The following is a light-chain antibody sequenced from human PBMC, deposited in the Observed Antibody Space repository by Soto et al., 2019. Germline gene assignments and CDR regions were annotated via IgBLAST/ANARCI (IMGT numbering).Light chain of an antibody. CDR3: TSYTNTNIVV. V-gene: IGLV2-14*01. J-gene: IGLJ2*01. Sequence: QSALTQPASVSGSPGQSITISCTGNSSDVAAYSYVSWYQQHPGKVPKLMIYEVSNLPSGVSDRFSGSKSGSTASLTISGLQAEDEADYYCTSYTNTNIVVFGGGTQLTVL. CDR2: EVS. CDR1: SSDVAAYSY.